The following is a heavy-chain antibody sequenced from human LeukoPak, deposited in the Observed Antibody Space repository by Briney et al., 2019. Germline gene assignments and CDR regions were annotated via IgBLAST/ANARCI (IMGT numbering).Heavy chain of an antibody. V-gene: IGHV4-39*07. CDR3: ARDGYSGYDATLDY. Sequence: SETLSLTCTVSGGSISGSSYYWGWIRQPPGKGLEWIGSIYYSGSTYYNPSLKSRVTISVDTSKNQFSLKLSSVTAADTAVYYCARDGYSGYDATLDYWGQGTLVTVSS. D-gene: IGHD5-12*01. CDR1: GGSISGSSYY. CDR2: IYYSGST. J-gene: IGHJ4*02.